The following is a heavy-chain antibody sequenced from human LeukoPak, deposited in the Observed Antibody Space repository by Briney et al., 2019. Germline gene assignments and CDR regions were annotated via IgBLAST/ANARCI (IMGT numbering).Heavy chain of an antibody. J-gene: IGHJ5*02. CDR1: GYSFTCFY. Sequence: ASVRVSCKASGYSFTCFYMHWVWQAPGQGHEWMGWINPNNGGTEYAHNFQGRVTMTRDTSVSTAYMELSGLRFDDTAVYYCARDHHRQTPISFDPWGQGTLVTVSS. CDR3: ARDHHRQTPISFDP. CDR2: INPNNGGT. V-gene: IGHV1-2*02.